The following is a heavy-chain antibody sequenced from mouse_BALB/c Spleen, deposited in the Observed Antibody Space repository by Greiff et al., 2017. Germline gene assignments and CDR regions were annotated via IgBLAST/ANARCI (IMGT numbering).Heavy chain of an antibody. D-gene: IGHD1-1*01. CDR2: IRNKANGYTT. V-gene: IGHV7-3*02. Sequence: EVNVVESGGGLVQPGGSLRLSCATSGFTFSDYYMSWARQPPGKALEWLGFIRNKANGYTTEYSASVKGRFTISRDNSQSILYLQMNTLRAEDSATYYCARVLYYYGSSLDYWGQGTTLTVSA. J-gene: IGHJ2*01. CDR1: GFTFSDYY. CDR3: ARVLYYYGSSLDY.